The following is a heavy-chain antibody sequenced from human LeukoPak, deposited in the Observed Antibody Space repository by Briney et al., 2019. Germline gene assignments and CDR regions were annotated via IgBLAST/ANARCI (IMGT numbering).Heavy chain of an antibody. D-gene: IGHD2-15*01. CDR1: GFTFSSYA. V-gene: IGHV3-23*01. CDR3: AKGCSGGSCYSGY. J-gene: IGHJ4*02. Sequence: PGGSLRLSCAASGFTFSSYAMSWVRQAPGKGLEWVSAISGSGGSTYYADSVKGRFTISRDNSKDTLYLQMNSLRAEDTAVYYCAKGCSGGSCYSGYWGQGTLVTVSS. CDR2: ISGSGGST.